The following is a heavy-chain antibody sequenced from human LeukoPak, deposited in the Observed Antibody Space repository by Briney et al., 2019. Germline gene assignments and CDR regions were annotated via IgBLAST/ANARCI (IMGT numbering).Heavy chain of an antibody. Sequence: GASVKVSCKVSGYTLTELSMHWVRQAPGKGLEWMGGFDPEDGETIYAQKFQGRVTMTEDTSTDTAYMELSSLRSEDTAVYYCATDPATYYYDSSGYNQFDYWGQGTLVTVYS. CDR2: FDPEDGET. J-gene: IGHJ4*02. V-gene: IGHV1-24*01. D-gene: IGHD3-22*01. CDR1: GYTLTELS. CDR3: ATDPATYYYDSSGYNQFDY.